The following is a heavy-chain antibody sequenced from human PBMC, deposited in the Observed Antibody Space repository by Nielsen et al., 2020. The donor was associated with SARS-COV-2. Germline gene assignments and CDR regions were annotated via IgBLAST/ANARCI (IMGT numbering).Heavy chain of an antibody. CDR3: ARNTFFDF. CDR2: ISGSGSNT. CDR1: GFTFSSYS. V-gene: IGHV3-23*01. J-gene: IGHJ4*02. Sequence: GESLKISCAASGFTFSSYSMNWVRQAPGKGLEWVSAISGSGSNTYYIDSVKGRFTISEDSSKNTVSLQMNSLRAEDTAVYFCARNTFFDFWGQGTLVTVSS.